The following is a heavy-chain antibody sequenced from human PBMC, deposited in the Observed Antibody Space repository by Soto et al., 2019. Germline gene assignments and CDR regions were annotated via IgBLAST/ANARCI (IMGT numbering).Heavy chain of an antibody. CDR1: GGSISSSSYY. V-gene: IGHV4-39*07. J-gene: IGHJ3*02. CDR3: ARNWERNYGDYVGAFDI. Sequence: QLQLQESGPGLVKPSETLSLTCTVSGGSISSSSYYWGWIRQPPGKGLEWIGSIYYSGSTYYNPSLKSRVTISVDTSKNQFSLKLSSVTAADTAVYYCARNWERNYGDYVGAFDIWGQGTMVTVSS. CDR2: IYYSGST. D-gene: IGHD4-17*01.